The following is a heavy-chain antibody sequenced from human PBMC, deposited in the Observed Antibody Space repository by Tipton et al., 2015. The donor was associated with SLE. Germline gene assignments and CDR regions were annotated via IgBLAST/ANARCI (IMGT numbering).Heavy chain of an antibody. CDR3: ARDIVVVVAATLGTDRLGAFDI. CDR2: IYYSGST. CDR1: GGSISSSSYY. J-gene: IGHJ3*02. Sequence: LRLSCTVSGGSISSSSYYWGWIRQPPGKGLEWIGSIYYSGSTYYNPSLKSRVTISVDTSKNQFSLKLSSVTAADTAAYYCARDIVVVVAATLGTDRLGAFDIWGQGTMVTVSS. V-gene: IGHV4-39*07. D-gene: IGHD2-15*01.